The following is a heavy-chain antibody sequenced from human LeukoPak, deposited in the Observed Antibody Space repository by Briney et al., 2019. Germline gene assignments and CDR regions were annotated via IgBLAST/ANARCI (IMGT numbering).Heavy chain of an antibody. J-gene: IGHJ3*02. Sequence: GGSLRLSCAASGFTFSSYAMHWVRQAPGKGLEWVAVIWYDGSNKYYADSVKGRFTISRDNSKNTLYLQMNSLRAEDTAVYYCARLYPDDAFDIWGQGTMVTVSS. CDR3: ARLYPDDAFDI. CDR1: GFTFSSYA. V-gene: IGHV3-33*08. CDR2: IWYDGSNK.